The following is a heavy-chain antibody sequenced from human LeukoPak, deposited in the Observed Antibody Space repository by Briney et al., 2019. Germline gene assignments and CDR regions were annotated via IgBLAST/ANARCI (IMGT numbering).Heavy chain of an antibody. J-gene: IGHJ5*02. CDR2: INHSGST. D-gene: IGHD6-13*01. Sequence: SETLSLTCAVYGGPFSDYYWSWIRQPPGKGLEWIGEINHSGSTNYNSSLKSRVSISVDTSKNQFTLKLNSVTAADTAVYYCARVARNSWHHLNWFDPWGQGTLVTVFS. CDR3: ARVARNSWHHLNWFDP. CDR1: GGPFSDYY. V-gene: IGHV4-34*01.